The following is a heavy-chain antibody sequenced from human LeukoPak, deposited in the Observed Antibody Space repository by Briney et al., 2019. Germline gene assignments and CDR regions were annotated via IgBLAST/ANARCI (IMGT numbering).Heavy chain of an antibody. V-gene: IGHV3-21*01. CDR2: ISSSSNYI. CDR3: AELGITMIGGV. J-gene: IGHJ6*04. D-gene: IGHD3-10*02. Sequence: SGGSLRLSCAASGFTFSTYRMNWVRQVPGKGLEWVSSISSSSNYIYYADSVKGRFTISRDNAKNSLYLQMNSLRADDTAVYYCAELGITMIGGVWGKGTTVTISS. CDR1: GFTFSTYR.